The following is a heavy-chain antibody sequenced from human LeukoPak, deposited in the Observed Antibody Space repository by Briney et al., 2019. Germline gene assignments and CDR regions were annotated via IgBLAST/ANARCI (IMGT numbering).Heavy chain of an antibody. CDR2: ISSSSSYI. CDR1: GFTFSSYS. Sequence: GGSLRLSCAASGFTFSSYSMNWVRQAPGTGLEWVSSISSSSSYIYYADSVKGRFTISRDNAKNSLYLQMNSLRAEDTAVYYCARAVGGGKAYYFDYWGQGTLVTVSS. J-gene: IGHJ4*02. D-gene: IGHD4-23*01. V-gene: IGHV3-21*01. CDR3: ARAVGGGKAYYFDY.